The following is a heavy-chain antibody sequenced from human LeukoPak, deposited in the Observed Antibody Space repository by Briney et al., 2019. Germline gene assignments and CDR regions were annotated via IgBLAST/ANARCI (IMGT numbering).Heavy chain of an antibody. CDR3: ARGVAVAGTFSMYYFDY. V-gene: IGHV3-30-3*01. D-gene: IGHD6-19*01. CDR2: ISYDGSNK. Sequence: PGRFLRLSCAASGFTFSSYAMHWVRQAPGKGLEWVAVISYDGSNKYYADSVKGRFTISRDNSKNTLYLQMNSLRAEDTAVYYCARGVAVAGTFSMYYFDYWGQGTLVTVSS. CDR1: GFTFSSYA. J-gene: IGHJ4*02.